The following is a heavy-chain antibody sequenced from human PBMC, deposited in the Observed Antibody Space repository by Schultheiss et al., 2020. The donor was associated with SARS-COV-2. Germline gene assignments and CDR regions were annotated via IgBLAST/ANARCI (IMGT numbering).Heavy chain of an antibody. CDR1: GYTFTGYY. J-gene: IGHJ5*02. CDR2: INPNSGGT. Sequence: ASVKVSCKASGYTFTGYYMHWVRQAPGLGLEWMGWINPNSGGTNYAQKFQGRVTMTRDTSISTAYMELSRLRSDDTAVYYCARDRGTTGTTPANWFDPWGQGTLVTVSS. CDR3: ARDRGTTGTTPANWFDP. D-gene: IGHD1-1*01. V-gene: IGHV1-2*02.